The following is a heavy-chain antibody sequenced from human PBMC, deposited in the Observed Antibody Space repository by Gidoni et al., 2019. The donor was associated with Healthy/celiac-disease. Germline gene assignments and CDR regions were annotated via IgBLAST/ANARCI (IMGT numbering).Heavy chain of an antibody. Sequence: EVQLVASGGGLVQPGGSLRLSCAASGFTFSSYSMNWVRQAPGKGLEWVSYISSSSSTIYYADSVKGRFTISRDNAKNSLYLQMNSLRAEDTAVYYCAREYYYGSGSYYIDYWGQGTLVTVSS. CDR3: AREYYYGSGSYYIDY. V-gene: IGHV3-48*04. D-gene: IGHD3-10*01. CDR2: ISSSSSTI. J-gene: IGHJ4*02. CDR1: GFTFSSYS.